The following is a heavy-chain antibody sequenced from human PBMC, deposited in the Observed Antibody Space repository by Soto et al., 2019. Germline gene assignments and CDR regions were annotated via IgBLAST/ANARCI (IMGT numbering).Heavy chain of an antibody. V-gene: IGHV3-33*01. CDR1: GFTFSSYG. CDR2: IWYDGSNK. CDR3: AREAGTTRYYGMDV. Sequence: WGSLRLSCAASGFTFSSYGMHWVRQAPGKGLEWVAVIWYDGSNKYYADSVKGRFTISRGNSKNTLYLQMNSLRAEDTAVYYCAREAGTTRYYGMDVWGQGTTVTVS. J-gene: IGHJ6*02. D-gene: IGHD1-7*01.